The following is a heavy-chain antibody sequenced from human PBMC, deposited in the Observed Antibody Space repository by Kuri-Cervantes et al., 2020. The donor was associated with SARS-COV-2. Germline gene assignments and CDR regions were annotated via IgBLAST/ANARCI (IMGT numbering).Heavy chain of an antibody. V-gene: IGHV6-1*01. D-gene: IGHD6-13*01. Sequence: LRLSCAISGDSVSSNSAAWNWIRQSPSRGLEWLGRTFYRSKWYNDYAVSVKSRITINPDTSKNQFSLQLNSVTPEDTAVYYCARDRDLAGGMDVWGQGTTVTVSS. CDR1: GDSVSSNSAA. CDR2: TFYRSKWYN. CDR3: ARDRDLAGGMDV. J-gene: IGHJ6*02.